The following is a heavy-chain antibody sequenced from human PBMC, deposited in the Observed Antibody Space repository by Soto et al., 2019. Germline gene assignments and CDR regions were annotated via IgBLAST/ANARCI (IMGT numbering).Heavy chain of an antibody. Sequence: ASVKVSCKASGYTFTSYGIHWVRQAPGQRLEWMGWTNAASGDTKYSPKFQGRVTITRDTSASTAYMELSRLRSEDTAVYYCVRRHVSATGIDWFDPWGQGTLVTVSS. CDR3: VRRHVSATGIDWFDP. J-gene: IGHJ5*02. V-gene: IGHV1-3*01. CDR1: GYTFTSYG. D-gene: IGHD6-13*01. CDR2: TNAASGDT.